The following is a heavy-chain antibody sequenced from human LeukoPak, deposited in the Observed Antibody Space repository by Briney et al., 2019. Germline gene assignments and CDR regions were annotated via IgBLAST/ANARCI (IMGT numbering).Heavy chain of an antibody. D-gene: IGHD2-15*01. J-gene: IGHJ4*02. V-gene: IGHV1-69*13. Sequence: GASVKVSCKASGYTFTSYGISWVRQAPGQGLEWMGGIIPIFGTANYAQKFQGRVTITADESTSTAYMELSSLRSEDTAVYYCARAYCSGGSCYFDTYYFDYWGQGTLVTVSS. CDR2: IIPIFGTA. CDR3: ARAYCSGGSCYFDTYYFDY. CDR1: GYTFTSYG.